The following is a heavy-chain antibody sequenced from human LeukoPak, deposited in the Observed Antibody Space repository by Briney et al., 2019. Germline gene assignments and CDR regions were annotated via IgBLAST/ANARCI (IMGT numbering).Heavy chain of an antibody. D-gene: IGHD3-22*01. CDR3: ARGEYYYDSSGYGGDY. CDR2: IWYDGSNK. CDR1: RVTFRGCG. Sequence: GSLRLSCIVARVTFRGCGLIWVGQAPGKKIEWVAVIWYDGSNKYYADSVKGRFTISRDNSKNTLYLQMNSLRAEDTAVYYCARGEYYYDSSGYGGDYWGQGTLVTVSS. V-gene: IGHV3-33*01. J-gene: IGHJ4*02.